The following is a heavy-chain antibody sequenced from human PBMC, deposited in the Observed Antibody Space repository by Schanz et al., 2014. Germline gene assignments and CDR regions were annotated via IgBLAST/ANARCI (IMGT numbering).Heavy chain of an antibody. CDR2: VSWNSGSI. Sequence: EVHLVESGGGLVQPGRSLRLSCAASGFTFDDYAMHWVRQAPGKGLEWVSGVSWNSGSIGYADSVKGRFTISRDNSKNTLHLQMNSLRVEDTAVYYCAKDDTQVNGMDVWGQGTTVTVSS. J-gene: IGHJ6*02. V-gene: IGHV3-9*01. CDR1: GFTFDDYA. CDR3: AKDDTQVNGMDV.